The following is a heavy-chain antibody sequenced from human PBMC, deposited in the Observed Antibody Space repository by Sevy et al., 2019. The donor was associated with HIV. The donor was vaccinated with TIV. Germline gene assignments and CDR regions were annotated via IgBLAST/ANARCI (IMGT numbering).Heavy chain of an antibody. CDR1: GYTFTSYD. CDR3: ARGGRYSYVYHREYWFDP. Sequence: ASVKVSCKASGYTFTSYDINWVRQATGQGLEWMGWMNPNSGNTGYAQKFQGRVTMTRNTSISTAYMELSSLRSEDTAVYYCARGGRYSYVYHREYWFDPWGQGTLVTVSS. J-gene: IGHJ5*02. V-gene: IGHV1-8*01. D-gene: IGHD5-18*01. CDR2: MNPNSGNT.